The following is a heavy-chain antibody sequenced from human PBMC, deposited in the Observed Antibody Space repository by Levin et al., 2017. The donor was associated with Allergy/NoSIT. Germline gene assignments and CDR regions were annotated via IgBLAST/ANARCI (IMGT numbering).Heavy chain of an antibody. V-gene: IGHV3-64D*06. J-gene: IGHJ4*02. CDR3: VKPYSSSWYVFDY. CDR2: ISSNGGST. D-gene: IGHD6-13*01. CDR1: GFTFSSYA. Sequence: GESLKISCSASGFTFSSYAMHWVRQAPGKGLEYVSAISSNGGSTYYADSVKGRFTISRDNSKNTLYLQMSSLRAEDTAVYYCVKPYSSSWYVFDYWGQGTLVTVSS.